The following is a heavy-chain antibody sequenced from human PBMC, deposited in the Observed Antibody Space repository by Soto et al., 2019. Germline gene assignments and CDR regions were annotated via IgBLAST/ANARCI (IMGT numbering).Heavy chain of an antibody. J-gene: IGHJ4*02. CDR3: ARTPAAGDY. CDR1: GYTFKNYG. CDR2: ISAYNGHT. Sequence: QVQLVQSRAEVKKPGASVKVSCKTSGYTFKNYGITWVRQAPGQGLEWMGWISAYNGHTNYAQKLQGRVTMTADTSTSTAYMELRSLRSDDTAVYYCARTPAAGDYWGQGTLVTVSS. V-gene: IGHV1-18*04. D-gene: IGHD6-13*01.